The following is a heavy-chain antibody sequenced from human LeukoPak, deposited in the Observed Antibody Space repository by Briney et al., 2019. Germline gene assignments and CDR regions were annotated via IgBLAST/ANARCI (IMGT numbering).Heavy chain of an antibody. CDR3: ARGSGGSGSYYQDY. CDR2: IIPIFGTA. J-gene: IGHJ4*02. CDR1: GGTFSSYA. D-gene: IGHD3-10*01. V-gene: IGHV1-69*13. Sequence: ASVKVSCKASGGTFSSYAISWVRQAPRQGLEWMGGIIPIFGTANYAQKFQGRVTITADESTSTAYMELSSLRSEDTAVYYCARGSGGSGSYYQDYWGQGTLVTVSS.